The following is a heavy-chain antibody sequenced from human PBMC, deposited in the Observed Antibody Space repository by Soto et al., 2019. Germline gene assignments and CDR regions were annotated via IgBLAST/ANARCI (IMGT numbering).Heavy chain of an antibody. CDR3: ATVGSYCSGGSCYLFLFDY. J-gene: IGHJ4*02. CDR1: GYTFTSYY. CDR2: INPSGET. V-gene: IGHV1-46*01. Sequence: KVSCKASGYTFTSYYMHWVRQAPGQGLEWMGIINPSGETIYAQKFQGRVTMTEDTSTDTAYMELSSLRSEDTAVYYCATVGSYCSGGSCYLFLFDYWGQGTLVTVSS. D-gene: IGHD2-15*01.